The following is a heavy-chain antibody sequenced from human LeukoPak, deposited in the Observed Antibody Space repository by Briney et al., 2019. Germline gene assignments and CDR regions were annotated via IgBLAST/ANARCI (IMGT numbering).Heavy chain of an antibody. J-gene: IGHJ4*02. CDR3: ARLVAAAGMLLDY. Sequence: SETLSLTCTVSGGSISSYYWSWIRQPPGKGLEWIGYIYYSGSTNYNPPLKSRVTISVDTSKNQFSLKLNSVTAADTAVYYCARLVAAAGMLLDYWGQGTLVTVSS. CDR2: IYYSGST. V-gene: IGHV4-59*08. CDR1: GGSISSYY. D-gene: IGHD6-13*01.